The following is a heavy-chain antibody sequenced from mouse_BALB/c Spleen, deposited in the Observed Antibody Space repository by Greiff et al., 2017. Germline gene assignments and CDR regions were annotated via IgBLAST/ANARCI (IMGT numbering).Heavy chain of an antibody. CDR2: ISDGGSYT. CDR3: ARAYGNYVAMDY. V-gene: IGHV5-4*02. D-gene: IGHD2-10*02. Sequence: EVMLVESGGGLVKPGGSLKLSCAASGFTFSDYYMYWVRQTPEKRLEWVATISDGGSYTYYPDSVKGRFTISRDNAKNNLYLQMSSLKSEDTAMYYCARAYGNYVAMDYWGQGTSVTVSS. J-gene: IGHJ4*01. CDR1: GFTFSDYY.